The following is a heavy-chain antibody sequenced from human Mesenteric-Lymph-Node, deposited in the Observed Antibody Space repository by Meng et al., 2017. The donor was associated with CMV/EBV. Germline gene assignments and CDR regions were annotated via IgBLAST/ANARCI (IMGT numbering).Heavy chain of an antibody. Sequence: ASVKVSCKVAGYSFTNYGVSWVRQAPGQGLEWMGWISGYNGHTNYAQKFQGRVTVTTDTSTSTAYMDLRSLVSDDTAVYYCARDSVVADYWGQGTLVTVSS. CDR1: GYSFTNYG. CDR3: ARDSVVADY. CDR2: ISGYNGHT. V-gene: IGHV1-18*01. J-gene: IGHJ4*02. D-gene: IGHD2-21*01.